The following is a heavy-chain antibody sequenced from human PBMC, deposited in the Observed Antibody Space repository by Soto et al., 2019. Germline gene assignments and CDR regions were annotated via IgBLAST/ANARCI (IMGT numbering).Heavy chain of an antibody. CDR2: INYRGYT. CDR3: ERHPGTDF. Sequence: QLQLQESGPGLVKPSETLSLTCTVSGDSISGSSDYWGWIRQPPGEGLQWLGSINYRGYTFHNPSLKSRVTISGDTSKNQFFLKLTSLTAADTAVYYCERHPGTDFWGQGTTVTVSS. J-gene: IGHJ6*02. V-gene: IGHV4-39*01. CDR1: GDSISGSSDY.